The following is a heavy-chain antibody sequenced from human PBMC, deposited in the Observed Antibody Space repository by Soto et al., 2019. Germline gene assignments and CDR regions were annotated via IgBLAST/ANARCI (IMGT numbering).Heavy chain of an antibody. D-gene: IGHD1-26*01. CDR3: AKVRYSIPMGYYYGMDV. CDR1: RVAFSKFI. Sequence: QAQLEQSGGEVKKPGSSVKVSCKASRVAFSKFIVTWVRQAPGVGLEWVGGIIPVFGTANYAQKFQGRVTITADESTSTSYREVNNLRSEDTAVYYCAKVRYSIPMGYYYGMDVWGQGTTVTGSS. V-gene: IGHV1-69*01. CDR2: IIPVFGTA. J-gene: IGHJ6*02.